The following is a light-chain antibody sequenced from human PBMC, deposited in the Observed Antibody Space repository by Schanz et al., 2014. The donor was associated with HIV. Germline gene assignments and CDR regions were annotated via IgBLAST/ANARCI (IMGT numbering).Light chain of an antibody. CDR1: SDDIGDYNS. CDR3: ATWDITLNGPV. J-gene: IGLJ2*01. CDR2: DVS. Sequence: QSALTQPASVSGSPGQSVTISCTGTSDDIGDYNSVSWYQQHPDTAPRLLMYDVSTRPAGISSRFSGSKSGNSASLTISGLQSDDEADYYCATWDITLNGPVFGGGTKLTVL. V-gene: IGLV2-14*03.